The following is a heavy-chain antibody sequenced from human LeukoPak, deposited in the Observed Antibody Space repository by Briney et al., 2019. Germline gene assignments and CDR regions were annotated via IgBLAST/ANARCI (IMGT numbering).Heavy chain of an antibody. CDR2: IYWDDDK. Sequence: SAPTLVKPTQPLTLTSTFSGFSLSTSGVGVGWIRQSPAKALEWLALIYWDDDKRYSPSLRSRLTITKDTANNQVVLTMTNMDPGDTATYYCVRKAISGYYYYYFDYWGQGTLVTVSS. D-gene: IGHD3-22*01. J-gene: IGHJ4*02. V-gene: IGHV2-5*02. CDR1: GFSLSTSGVG. CDR3: VRKAISGYYYYYFDY.